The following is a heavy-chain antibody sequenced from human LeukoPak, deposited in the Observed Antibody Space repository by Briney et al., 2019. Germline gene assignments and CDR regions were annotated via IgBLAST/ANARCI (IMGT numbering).Heavy chain of an antibody. J-gene: IGHJ4*02. Sequence: PGGSLRLSCAASGFTFSSYAMSWVRQAPGKGLEWVSAISGSGGSTYYADSVKGRFTISRGNSKDTLYLQMNSLRAEDTAVYYCAKDTGIVATIPFDYWGQGTLVTVSS. D-gene: IGHD5-12*01. V-gene: IGHV3-23*01. CDR2: ISGSGGST. CDR3: AKDTGIVATIPFDY. CDR1: GFTFSSYA.